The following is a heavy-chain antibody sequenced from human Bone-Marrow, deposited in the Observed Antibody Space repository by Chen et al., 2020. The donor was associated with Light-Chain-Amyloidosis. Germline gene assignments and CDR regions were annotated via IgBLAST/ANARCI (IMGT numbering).Heavy chain of an antibody. D-gene: IGHD3-22*01. CDR2: ISCNSGSI. CDR3: AKDSVGYYDSSGYYPFDY. Sequence: EVQLVESGGGLVQPGRSLRLSCAASGFTFDDYAMHWVRQAPGKCLEWVSGISCNSGSIGYADSVKGRFTISRDNAKNSLYLQMNSLRAEDTALYYCAKDSVGYYDSSGYYPFDYWGQGTLVTVSS. V-gene: IGHV3-9*01. J-gene: IGHJ4*02. CDR1: GFTFDDYA.